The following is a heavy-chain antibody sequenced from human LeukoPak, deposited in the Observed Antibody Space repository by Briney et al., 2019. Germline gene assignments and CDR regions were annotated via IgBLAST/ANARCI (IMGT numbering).Heavy chain of an antibody. CDR2: IYYSGST. V-gene: IGHV4-61*01. CDR3: AGGTTAFDY. CDR1: GGSVSSGSYY. D-gene: IGHD1-7*01. Sequence: SETLSLTCTVSGGSVSSGSYYWSWIRQPPGKGLEWIGYIYYSGSTNYNPSLKSRVTISVDTSKNQFSLKLSSVTAADTAVYYCAGGTTAFDYWGQGTLVTVSS. J-gene: IGHJ4*02.